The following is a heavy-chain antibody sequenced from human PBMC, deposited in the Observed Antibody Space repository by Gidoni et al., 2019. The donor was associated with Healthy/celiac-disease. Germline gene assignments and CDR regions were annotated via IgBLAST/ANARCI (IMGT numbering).Heavy chain of an antibody. Sequence: AGFTFSSYSMNWVRQAPGKGLEWVSSISSSSSYIYYADSVKGRFTISRDNAKNSLYLQMNSLRAEDTAVYYCARDELYCSGGSCSFDYWGQGTLVTVSS. J-gene: IGHJ4*02. CDR3: ARDELYCSGGSCSFDY. CDR1: GFTFSSYS. D-gene: IGHD2-15*01. CDR2: ISSSSSYI. V-gene: IGHV3-21*01.